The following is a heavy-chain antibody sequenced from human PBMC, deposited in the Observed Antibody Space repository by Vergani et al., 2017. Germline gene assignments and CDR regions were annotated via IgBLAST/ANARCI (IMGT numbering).Heavy chain of an antibody. Sequence: QVQLQESGPGLVKPSETLSLTCTVPGGSISSYYWSWIRQPPGKGLEWIGYIYYSGSTNYNPSLKSRVTISVDTSKNQFSLKLSSVTAADTAVYYCAGGSYYLRIDYWGQGTLVTVSS. D-gene: IGHD1-26*01. CDR1: GGSISSYY. J-gene: IGHJ4*02. CDR3: AGGSYYLRIDY. CDR2: IYYSGST. V-gene: IGHV4-59*01.